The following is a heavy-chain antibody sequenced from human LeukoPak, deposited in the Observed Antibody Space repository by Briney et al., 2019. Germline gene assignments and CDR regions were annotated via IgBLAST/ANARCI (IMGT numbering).Heavy chain of an antibody. Sequence: SVKVSCKASGGTFSSYAISWVRQAPGQGLEWMGGIIPIFGTANYAQKFQGRVTITADESTSTAYMELSSLRSEDTAVYYCARDEESFGGNSGGDAFDIWGQGTMVTVSS. CDR1: GGTFSSYA. J-gene: IGHJ3*02. CDR2: IIPIFGTA. CDR3: ARDEESFGGNSGGDAFDI. V-gene: IGHV1-69*13. D-gene: IGHD4-23*01.